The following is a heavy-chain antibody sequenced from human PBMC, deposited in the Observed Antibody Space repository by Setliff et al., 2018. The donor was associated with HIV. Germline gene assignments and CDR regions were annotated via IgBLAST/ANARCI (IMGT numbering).Heavy chain of an antibody. Sequence: PSETLSLTCTVSGGSISNYYWSWIRQPPGKGLEWIGYIHHSGSSDYTPSLRSRVTMSVDTSKNQFSLKVNSVTAADTAVYYCARGARLLAGYSDRWDYYYMGVWGKGTTVTVSS. D-gene: IGHD6-13*01. CDR3: ARGARLLAGYSDRWDYYYMGV. CDR2: IHHSGSS. V-gene: IGHV4-59*12. J-gene: IGHJ6*03. CDR1: GGSISNYY.